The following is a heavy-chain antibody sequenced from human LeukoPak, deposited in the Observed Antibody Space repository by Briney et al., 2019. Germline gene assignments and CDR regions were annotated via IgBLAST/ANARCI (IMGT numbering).Heavy chain of an antibody. CDR3: ARGREARGSPYSSGWYEDY. D-gene: IGHD6-19*01. Sequence: PSETLSLTCAVYGGSFSGYYWSRIRQPPGKGLEWIGEINHSGSTNYNPSLKSRVTISVDTSKNQFSLKLSSVTAADTAVHYCARGREARGSPYSSGWYEDYWGQGTLVTVSS. J-gene: IGHJ4*02. CDR2: INHSGST. CDR1: GGSFSGYY. V-gene: IGHV4-34*01.